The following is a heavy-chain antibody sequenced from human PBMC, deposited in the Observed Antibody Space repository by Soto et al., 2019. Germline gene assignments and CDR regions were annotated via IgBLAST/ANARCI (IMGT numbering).Heavy chain of an antibody. J-gene: IGHJ4*01. D-gene: IGHD6-13*01. V-gene: IGHV3-48*04. CDR2: ISGSGRTV. Sequence: EVQLVESGGGLVKPGGSLRLSCAASGFTFSNAWMSWVRQAPGKGLEWVSYISGSGRTVYYADSVKGRFTISRDNAKNSLYLQMNSLTAEDTAVYYCARYRTGDGSYYVDYWGHGTLVTVSS. CDR1: GFTFSNAW. CDR3: ARYRTGDGSYYVDY.